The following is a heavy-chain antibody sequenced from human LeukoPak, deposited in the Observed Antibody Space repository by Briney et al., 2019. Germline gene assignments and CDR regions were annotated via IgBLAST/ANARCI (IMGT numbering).Heavy chain of an antibody. J-gene: IGHJ6*02. CDR2: IESKTDGGTT. D-gene: IGHD5-12*01. CDR1: GFTISNAW. V-gene: IGHV3-15*07. Sequence: GGSLRLSCAASGFTISNAWMNWVRQAPGKGLEWVGRIESKTDGGTTDYAAPVKGRFTISRDDSKNTLYLQMNSLKTEDTAIYYCTTGGSPHYYYYGMDVWGQGTTVTVSS. CDR3: TTGGSPHYYYYGMDV.